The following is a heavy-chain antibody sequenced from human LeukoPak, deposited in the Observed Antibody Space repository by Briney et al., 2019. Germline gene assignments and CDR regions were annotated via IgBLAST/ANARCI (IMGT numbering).Heavy chain of an antibody. D-gene: IGHD4-23*01. CDR2: IYSGGTT. Sequence: GGSLRLSCAVSGFTVSGNYMSWVRQAPGKGLEWVSLIYSGGTTYYADSVKGRFTISRDNSKNSLYLQMNSLRAEDTAVYYCARRAGGYSHPYDYWGQGILVTVSS. CDR3: ARRAGGYSHPYDY. CDR1: GFTVSGNY. V-gene: IGHV3-53*01. J-gene: IGHJ4*02.